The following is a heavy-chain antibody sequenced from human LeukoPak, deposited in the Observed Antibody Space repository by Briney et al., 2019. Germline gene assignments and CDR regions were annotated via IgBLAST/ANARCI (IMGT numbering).Heavy chain of an antibody. CDR3: ARDLTCDY. J-gene: IGHJ4*02. V-gene: IGHV3-21*01. D-gene: IGHD1-14*01. CDR1: GFTFSSYT. Sequence: PGGSLRLSCAASGFTFSSYTMNRVRQAPGKGLEWVSSISSSSSYIYYADSVKGRFTISRDNAKKSLYLQINSLRAEDTAVYYCARDLTCDYWGQGTLVTVSS. CDR2: ISSSSSYI.